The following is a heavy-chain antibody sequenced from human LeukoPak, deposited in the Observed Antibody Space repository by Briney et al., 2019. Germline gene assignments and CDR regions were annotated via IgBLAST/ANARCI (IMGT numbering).Heavy chain of an antibody. D-gene: IGHD2-2*01. CDR2: ISSSSSYI. Sequence: SGGSLRLSCAASGFTFSSYSMNWVRQAPGKGLEWVSSISSSSSYIYYADSVKGRFTISRDNAKNSLYLQMNSLRAEDTAVYYCAREYCSSTSCYFGYSYGPFDYWGQGTLVTVSS. CDR3: AREYCSSTSCYFGYSYGPFDY. J-gene: IGHJ4*02. V-gene: IGHV3-21*01. CDR1: GFTFSSYS.